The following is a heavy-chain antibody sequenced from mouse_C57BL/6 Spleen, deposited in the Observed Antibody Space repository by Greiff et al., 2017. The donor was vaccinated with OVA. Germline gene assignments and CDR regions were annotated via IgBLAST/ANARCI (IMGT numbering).Heavy chain of an antibody. CDR2: ISSGGDYI. CDR3: TRDEDYDKYFDV. D-gene: IGHD2-4*01. CDR1: GFTFSSYA. Sequence: EVKVVESGEGLVKPRGSLKLSCAASGFTFSSYAMSWVRQTPEKRLEWVAYISSGGDYIYYADTVKGRFTISRDNARNTLYLQMSSLKSEDTAMYYCTRDEDYDKYFDVWGTGTTVTVSS. J-gene: IGHJ1*03. V-gene: IGHV5-9-1*02.